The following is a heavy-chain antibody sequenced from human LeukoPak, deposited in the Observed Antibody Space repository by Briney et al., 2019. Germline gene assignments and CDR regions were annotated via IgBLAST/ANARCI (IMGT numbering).Heavy chain of an antibody. CDR1: GYTFTSYG. Sequence: GASVKVSCKASGYTFTSYGISWVRQAPGQGLEWMGWISAYNGNTNYAQKLQGRVTMTTGTSTSTAYMELRSLRSDDTAVYYCARDSPTTVVTRDYYYGMDVWGQGTTVTVSS. J-gene: IGHJ6*02. V-gene: IGHV1-18*01. CDR2: ISAYNGNT. D-gene: IGHD4-23*01. CDR3: ARDSPTTVVTRDYYYGMDV.